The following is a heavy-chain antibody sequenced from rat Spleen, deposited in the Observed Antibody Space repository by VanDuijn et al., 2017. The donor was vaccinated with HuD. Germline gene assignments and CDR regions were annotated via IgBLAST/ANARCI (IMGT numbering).Heavy chain of an antibody. CDR1: GFTFSDYY. CDR2: ITSGGSNT. CDR3: ARHGGDYGSYFDY. J-gene: IGHJ2*01. V-gene: IGHV5-7*01. D-gene: IGHD1-3*01. Sequence: EVQLVESDGGLVQPGRSLKLSCAASGFTFSDYYMAWVRQAPKKGLEWVATITSGGSNTYYPDSVKGRFTISRDNAKSTLYLQMDSLRSEDTATYYCARHGGDYGSYFDYWGQGVMVTVSS.